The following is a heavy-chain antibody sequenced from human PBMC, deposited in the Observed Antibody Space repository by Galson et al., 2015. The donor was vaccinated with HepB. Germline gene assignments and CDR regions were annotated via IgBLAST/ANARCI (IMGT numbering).Heavy chain of an antibody. J-gene: IGHJ6*02. D-gene: IGHD3-22*01. V-gene: IGHV1-69*06. CDR1: GGTISSYA. CDR2: IIPLFGTA. CDR3: AWGHEHYYYDSSGFPNYYYGMDV. Sequence: SVKVSCKASGGTISSYAINWVRQAPGQGLEWMGGIIPLFGTAKYAQKFQGRVTITADRSTTTAYMEMSSLRSDDTAVYYCAWGHEHYYYDSSGFPNYYYGMDVWGQGTTVTVSS.